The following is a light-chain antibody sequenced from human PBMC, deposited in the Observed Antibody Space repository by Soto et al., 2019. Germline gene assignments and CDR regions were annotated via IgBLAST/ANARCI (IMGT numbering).Light chain of an antibody. V-gene: IGLV1-40*01. CDR2: GNS. Sequence: QLVLTQPHSLSGAPGQRVTISCTGSSSNIGAGYDVHWYQQLPGTAPKLLIYGNSNRPSGVPDRFSGSKSGTSASLAITGLQAEDEADYSCQFSDSSLSALVGGGTKLTVL. CDR1: SSNIGAGYD. CDR3: QFSDSSLSAL. J-gene: IGLJ2*01.